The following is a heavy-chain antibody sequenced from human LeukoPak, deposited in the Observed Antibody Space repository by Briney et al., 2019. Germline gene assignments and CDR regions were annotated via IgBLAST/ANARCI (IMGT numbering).Heavy chain of an antibody. CDR3: ARGWGNRYCSSSSCYGDHFDY. V-gene: IGHV4-39*02. D-gene: IGHD2-2*01. J-gene: IGHJ4*02. CDR1: GGSISSSSYY. CDR2: IDYSGST. Sequence: SGTLSLTCAVSGGSISSSSYYSGCIRQPPGKWLAWIGSIDYSGSTYYNPSLKSRAPISVDTSKNHFPLQLSPVTAADTAVYYCARGWGNRYCSSSSCYGDHFDYWGQGTLVTGSS.